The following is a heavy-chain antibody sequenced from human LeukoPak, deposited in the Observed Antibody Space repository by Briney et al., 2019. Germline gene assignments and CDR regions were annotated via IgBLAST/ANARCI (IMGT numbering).Heavy chain of an antibody. Sequence: SETLSLTCTVSGGSISSYYWSWIRQPPGKGLEWIGYIYYSGSTNYNPSLKSRVTVSVDTSKNQFSLKLSSVTAADTAVYYCARQGYSSGYIDYWGQGTLVTVSS. J-gene: IGHJ4*02. CDR3: ARQGYSSGYIDY. CDR1: GGSISSYY. D-gene: IGHD6-19*01. CDR2: IYYSGST. V-gene: IGHV4-59*08.